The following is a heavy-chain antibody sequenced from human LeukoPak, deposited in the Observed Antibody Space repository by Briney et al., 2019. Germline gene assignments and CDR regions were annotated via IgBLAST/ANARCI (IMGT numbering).Heavy chain of an antibody. CDR1: GFTFSSYG. D-gene: IGHD3-10*01. J-gene: IGHJ4*02. CDR3: AREWTMLRGVMSPVNY. CDR2: IWYDGSNK. V-gene: IGHV3-33*01. Sequence: GGSLRLSCAAAGFTFSSYGRHWVRQAPGKGLEWVAVIWYDGSNKYYADSVKGRFTISRDNSKNTLYLQMNSLRAEDTAVYYCAREWTMLRGVMSPVNYWGQGTLVTVSS.